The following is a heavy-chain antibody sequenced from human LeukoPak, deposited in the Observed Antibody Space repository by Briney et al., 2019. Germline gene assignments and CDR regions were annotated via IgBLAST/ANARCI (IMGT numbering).Heavy chain of an antibody. Sequence: SETLSLTCAVYGGSFSGYYWSWIRQPPGKGLEWIGEINHSGSTNYNPSLKSRVTISVDTSKNQFSLKLSSVTAADTAVYYCARGLRGYSYGVWGQGTLVTVSS. V-gene: IGHV4-34*01. D-gene: IGHD5-18*01. CDR2: INHSGST. CDR1: GGSFSGYY. J-gene: IGHJ4*02. CDR3: ARGLRGYSYGV.